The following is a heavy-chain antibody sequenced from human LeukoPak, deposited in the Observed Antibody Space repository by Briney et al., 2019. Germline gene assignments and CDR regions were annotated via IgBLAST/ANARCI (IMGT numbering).Heavy chain of an antibody. D-gene: IGHD4-17*01. CDR2: INPSGGST. V-gene: IGHV1-46*01. CDR1: GYTFTSYY. CDR3: ARSSTVTTSLFDYYYYGMDV. Sequence: ASVKVSCKASGYTFTSYYMHWVRQAPGQGLEWMGIINPSGGSTSYAQKFQGRVTMTRDTSTSTAYMELSSLRSEDTAVYYCARSSTVTTSLFDYYYYGMDVWGQGTTVTVSS. J-gene: IGHJ6*02.